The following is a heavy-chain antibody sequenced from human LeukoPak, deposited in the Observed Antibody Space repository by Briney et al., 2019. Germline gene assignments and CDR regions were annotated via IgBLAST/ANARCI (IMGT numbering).Heavy chain of an antibody. CDR1: GGSISSYY. CDR2: IYYSGST. J-gene: IGHJ4*02. D-gene: IGHD3-9*01. V-gene: IGHV4-59*01. CDR3: ARGGRRYFDWLKDSLFDY. Sequence: SETLSLTCTVSGGSISSYYWSWLRQPPGKGLEWIGYIYYSGSTNYNPSLKSRVTISVDTSKNQFSLKLSSVTAAVTAVYYCARGGRRYFDWLKDSLFDYWGQGTLVTVSS.